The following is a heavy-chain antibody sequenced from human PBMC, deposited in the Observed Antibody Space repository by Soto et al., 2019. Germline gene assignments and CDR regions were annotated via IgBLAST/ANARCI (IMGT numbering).Heavy chain of an antibody. CDR1: GGSISRYY. D-gene: IGHD2-15*01. CDR2: IYYSGST. Sequence: PSETLSLTCTVSGGSISRYYWSWIRQPPGKGLEWIGYIYYSGSTNYNPSLKSRVTISVDTSKNQFSLKLSSVTAADTAVYYCARRLPRLGYCSGGSCSPDAFDIWGQGTMVTVSS. CDR3: ARRLPRLGYCSGGSCSPDAFDI. J-gene: IGHJ3*02. V-gene: IGHV4-59*08.